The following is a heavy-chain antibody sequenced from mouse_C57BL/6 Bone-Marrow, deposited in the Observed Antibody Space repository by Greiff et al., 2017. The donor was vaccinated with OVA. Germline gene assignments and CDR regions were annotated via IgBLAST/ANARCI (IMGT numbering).Heavy chain of an antibody. CDR1: GYTFTSYW. CDR3: ARSTVVDWYFDV. J-gene: IGHJ1*03. D-gene: IGHD1-1*01. CDR2: IYPGSGST. Sequence: QVQLKQSGAELVKPGASVKMSCKASGYTFTSYWITWVKQRPGQGLEWIGDIYPGSGSTNYNEKFKSKATLTVDTSSSTAYMQLSSLTSEDSAVYYCARSTVVDWYFDVWGTGTTVTVSS. V-gene: IGHV1-55*01.